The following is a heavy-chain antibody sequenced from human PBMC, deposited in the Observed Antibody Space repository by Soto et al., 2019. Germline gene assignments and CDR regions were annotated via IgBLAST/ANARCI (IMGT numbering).Heavy chain of an antibody. D-gene: IGHD3-3*01. J-gene: IGHJ6*02. CDR1: GFTFSSYS. Sequence: GSLRLSCAASGFTFSSYSMNWVRQAPGKGLTWVSYISSSSSTIYYADSVKGRFTISRYNAKNSLYLQMNSLRDEDTAVYYCARDMFVTIFGAPDYYYYGMDVWGQGTTVTVSS. CDR2: ISSSSSTI. CDR3: ARDMFVTIFGAPDYYYYGMDV. V-gene: IGHV3-48*02.